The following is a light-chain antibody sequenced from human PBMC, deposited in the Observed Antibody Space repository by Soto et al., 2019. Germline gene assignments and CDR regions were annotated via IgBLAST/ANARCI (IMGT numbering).Light chain of an antibody. CDR2: EVT. CDR1: SSDIRDSNY. CDR3: GSTAGSDKHVV. Sequence: QSALSQPPSASGSPGQSVTISCSGISSDIRDSNYVSWYQQHPGKAPKLVVSEVTKRPSGVPDRFSGSRSGTTAFLTISGLQTEDEADYYCGSTAGSDKHVVFGGGTKLTVL. V-gene: IGLV2-8*01. J-gene: IGLJ2*01.